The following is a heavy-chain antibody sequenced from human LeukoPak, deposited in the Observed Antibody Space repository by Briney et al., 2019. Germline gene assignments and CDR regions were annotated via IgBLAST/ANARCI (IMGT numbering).Heavy chain of an antibody. D-gene: IGHD3-10*01. CDR2: ISSSGRYI. J-gene: IGHJ4*02. V-gene: IGHV3-21*01. CDR3: ARAGDPDY. Sequence: PGGSLRLSCAASGFTFSSYSMNWVRQAPGKGPEWVSYISSSGRYIDYADSVKGQFTISRDNAKNSLFLQMSSLRAEDTAVYYCARAGDPDYWGQGTLVTVSS. CDR1: GFTFSSYS.